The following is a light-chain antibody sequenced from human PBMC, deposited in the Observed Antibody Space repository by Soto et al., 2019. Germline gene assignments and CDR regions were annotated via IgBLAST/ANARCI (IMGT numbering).Light chain of an antibody. CDR3: QQRAIWPYT. V-gene: IGKV3-11*01. CDR1: RTVFKF. CDR2: DAS. Sequence: EIALTQSPATLSLSPGERATLSCRANRTVFKFLIWYQQKPGQAPRLLIYDASNRATDIPARFSGTGSGTDFRLTISSLEPEDFALYFCQQRAIWPYTFGPGTKLEIK. J-gene: IGKJ2*01.